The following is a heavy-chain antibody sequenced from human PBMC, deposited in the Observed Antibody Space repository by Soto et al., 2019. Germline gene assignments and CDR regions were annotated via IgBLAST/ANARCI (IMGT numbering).Heavy chain of an antibody. CDR3: ARDGHDIVVVPADMRDYYYYGMDV. CDR2: ISSSSSYI. Sequence: EVQLVESGGGLVKPGGSLRLSCAASGFTFSSYSMNWVRQAPGKGLEWVSSISSSSSYIYYEDSVKGRFTISKDNAKNSLYLQMNSLRAQDTAVYYCARDGHDIVVVPADMRDYYYYGMDVWGQGTTVTVSS. J-gene: IGHJ6*01. CDR1: GFTFSSYS. D-gene: IGHD2-2*01. V-gene: IGHV3-21*01.